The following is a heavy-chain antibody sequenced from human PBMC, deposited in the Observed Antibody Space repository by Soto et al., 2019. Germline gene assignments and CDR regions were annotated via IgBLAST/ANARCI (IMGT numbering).Heavy chain of an antibody. Sequence: SETQSLTCAVYGWNFRGYDWSWIRQPPGKGLEWIGEINHSGSTNYNPSLKSRVTISVDTSKNQFSLKLSSVTAADTAVYYCARGSSENWFDPWGQGTLVTVSS. CDR3: ARGSSENWFDP. V-gene: IGHV4-34*01. J-gene: IGHJ5*02. CDR1: GWNFRGYD. CDR2: INHSGST.